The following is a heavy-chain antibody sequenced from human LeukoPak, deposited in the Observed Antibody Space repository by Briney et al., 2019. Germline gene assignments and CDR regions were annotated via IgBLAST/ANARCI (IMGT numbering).Heavy chain of an antibody. CDR1: GYTFTSYG. D-gene: IGHD3-9*01. J-gene: IGHJ4*02. CDR3: ARDLLYDILTGYHVDY. Sequence: ASVKVSCKASGYTFTSYGISWVRQAPGQGLEWMGWISAYNGNTNYAQKLQGRVTMTTDTSTSTAYMELRSLRSDDTAVYYCARDLLYDILTGYHVDYWGQGTLVTVSS. CDR2: ISAYNGNT. V-gene: IGHV1-18*01.